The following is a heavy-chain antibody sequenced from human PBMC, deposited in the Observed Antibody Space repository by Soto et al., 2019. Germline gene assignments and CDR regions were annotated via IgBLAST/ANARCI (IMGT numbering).Heavy chain of an antibody. CDR3: ARYCGGGSCYLGAFDI. J-gene: IGHJ3*02. D-gene: IGHD2-15*01. V-gene: IGHV4-4*02. CDR2: IYHSGST. CDR1: GVSINSANW. Sequence: QMQLQDSGPGLVKPSGTLSLTCTVSGVSINSANWWTWVRQSPGKGLEWIGEIYHSGSTNFNPSLKSRVTISVDNSKNQFYLELTSVTAADTAVYYCARYCGGGSCYLGAFDIWGQGTMVTVSS.